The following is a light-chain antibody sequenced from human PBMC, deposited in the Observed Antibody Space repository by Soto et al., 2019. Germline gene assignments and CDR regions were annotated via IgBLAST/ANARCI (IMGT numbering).Light chain of an antibody. V-gene: IGKV1-39*01. J-gene: IGKJ2*01. Sequence: DIPMTQSPSSLSASVGDRVTITCRASETISTFLNWYQQKPGQAPTLLIYSTSTLQPGVPSRFSGSGFGTDFTLTISSLQPEDFATYYCQQSDSSPYTFGQGTKLQI. CDR3: QQSDSSPYT. CDR2: STS. CDR1: ETISTF.